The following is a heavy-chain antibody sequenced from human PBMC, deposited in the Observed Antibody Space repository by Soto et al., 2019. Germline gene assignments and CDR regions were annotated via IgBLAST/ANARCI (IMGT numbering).Heavy chain of an antibody. J-gene: IGHJ6*03. CDR1: GYTFRSYG. V-gene: IGHV1-18*01. D-gene: IGHD4-4*01. Sequence: EASVKVSCKASGYTFRSYGISWVRQAPGQGLEWMGWISGYNGNTHYSQKFQGKVTMTTDTSTSTAYMELRNLRSDDTAVYYCAKADSNYAGRFSYYYMDVWGTGTMVTVS. CDR2: ISGYNGNT. CDR3: AKADSNYAGRFSYYYMDV.